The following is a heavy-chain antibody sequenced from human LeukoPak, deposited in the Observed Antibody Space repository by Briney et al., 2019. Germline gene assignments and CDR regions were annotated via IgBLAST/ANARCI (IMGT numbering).Heavy chain of an antibody. CDR2: VSISSGTI. CDR1: GFTFTGHN. CDR3: ARESNYGDYGGGFDY. Sequence: SGGSLRLSCAASGFTFTGHNMNWVRQAPGKGLEWVSFVSISSGTIYYADSVKGRFSISRDNAKSSLDLQMNSLRAEDTAVYYCARESNYGDYGGGFDYWGQGTLVTVSS. V-gene: IGHV3-48*04. J-gene: IGHJ4*02. D-gene: IGHD4-17*01.